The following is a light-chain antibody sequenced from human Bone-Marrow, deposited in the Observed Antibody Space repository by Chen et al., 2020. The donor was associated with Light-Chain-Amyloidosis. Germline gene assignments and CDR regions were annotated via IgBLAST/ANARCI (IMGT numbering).Light chain of an antibody. CDR2: EVT. J-gene: IGLJ1*01. CDR1: SSDVGVYNL. V-gene: IGLV2-23*02. CDR3: CSYQGCCNPYV. Sequence: SALTQPASVSGSPGQSITVHCAGTSSDVGVYNLVSWYQQHPGKAPKLMIYEVTKRPSGVSTRFSGSKSGNTASLTISGLQAEDEADYYCCSYQGCCNPYVFGTGTKVTVL.